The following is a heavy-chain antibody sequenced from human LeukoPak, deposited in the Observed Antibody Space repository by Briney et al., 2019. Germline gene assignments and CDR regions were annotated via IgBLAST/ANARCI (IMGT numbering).Heavy chain of an antibody. CDR1: GGSISSYY. CDR3: ARGGAMTRPYYYYMDV. V-gene: IGHV4-59*01. D-gene: IGHD3-16*01. CDR2: IYYSGST. Sequence: PSETLSLTCTVSGGSISSYYWSWIRQPPGKGLEWIGYIYYSGSTNYNPSLKSRVTISVDTSKNQFSLKLSSVTAADTAVYYCARGGAMTRPYYYYMDVWGKGTTVTVSS. J-gene: IGHJ6*03.